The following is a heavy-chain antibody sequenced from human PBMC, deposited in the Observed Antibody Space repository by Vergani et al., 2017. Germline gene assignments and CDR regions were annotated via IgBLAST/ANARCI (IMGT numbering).Heavy chain of an antibody. J-gene: IGHJ5*02. CDR2: IYSSGST. CDR3: ARDLEQQLARYWFDP. CDR1: GGSISSYY. D-gene: IGHD6-13*01. Sequence: QVQLQESGPGLVKPSETLSLTCTVSGGSISSYYWSWIRQPPGKGLEWIGYIYSSGSTNYNPSLKSRVTISVDTSTNQFSLKLSSVTAADTAVYYCARDLEQQLARYWFDPWGQGTLVTVSS. V-gene: IGHV4-59*01.